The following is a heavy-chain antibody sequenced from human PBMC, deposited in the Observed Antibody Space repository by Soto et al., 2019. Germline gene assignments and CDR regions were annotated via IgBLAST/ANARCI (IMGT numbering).Heavy chain of an antibody. CDR3: ARSGSGWSQDY. Sequence: ASVKVSCKASGYTFTDYCLVWVRQAPGQGLEWMGWINPNNDYAKYAQELQDRVTLTTDTSTRTTYMELRSLRSDDTAVYYCARSGSGWSQDYWGLGTLVTVSS. V-gene: IGHV1-18*01. J-gene: IGHJ4*02. CDR2: INPNNDYA. D-gene: IGHD6-19*01. CDR1: GYTFTDYC.